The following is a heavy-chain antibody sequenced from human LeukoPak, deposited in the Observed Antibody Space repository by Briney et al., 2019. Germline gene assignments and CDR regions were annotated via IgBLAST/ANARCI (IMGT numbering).Heavy chain of an antibody. CDR1: GYTFTTYY. CDR3: ARDVGPRIRFSRY. D-gene: IGHD3-16*01. Sequence: RWASVKVSCKASGYTFTTYYVHWVRQAPGQGLEWMGWISAYSGNTNYAQKFQGRVTMTRDTSTSTVYMELSSLRSDDTAVYYCARDVGPRIRFSRYWGQGTLVTVSS. J-gene: IGHJ4*02. V-gene: IGHV1-46*01. CDR2: ISAYSGNT.